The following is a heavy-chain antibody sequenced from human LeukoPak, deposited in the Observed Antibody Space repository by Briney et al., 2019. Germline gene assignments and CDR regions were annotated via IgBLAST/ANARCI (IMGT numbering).Heavy chain of an antibody. J-gene: IGHJ4*02. D-gene: IGHD6-13*01. CDR2: IYTSGST. CDR1: GGSISSGTYY. CDR3: ARRVHSSSWSSYFDY. Sequence: SETLSLTCTVSGGSISSGTYYWSWIRQPAGKGLEWIGHIYTSGSTKYNPSLKSRVTISVDTSKNQFSLRLSSVTAADTAVYYCARRVHSSSWSSYFDYWGQGTMVTVSS. V-gene: IGHV4-61*09.